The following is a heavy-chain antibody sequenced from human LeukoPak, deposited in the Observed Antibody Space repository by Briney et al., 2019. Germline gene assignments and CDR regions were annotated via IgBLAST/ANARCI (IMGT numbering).Heavy chain of an antibody. Sequence: IPSETLSLTCTVSGGSVSGYYWTWIRQPPGKGLEWIGFIYNSGSANYNPSLKSRLIISLDTSKNQFSLKLTSVIAADTAVYYCAREPLGPDSSGYYFDYWGQGTLVTVSS. CDR2: IYNSGSA. CDR3: AREPLGPDSSGYYFDY. J-gene: IGHJ4*02. D-gene: IGHD3-22*01. V-gene: IGHV4-59*02. CDR1: GGSVSGYY.